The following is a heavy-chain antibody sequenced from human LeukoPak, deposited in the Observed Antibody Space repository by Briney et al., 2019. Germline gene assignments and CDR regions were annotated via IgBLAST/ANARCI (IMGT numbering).Heavy chain of an antibody. D-gene: IGHD4-11*01. CDR2: INPNSGGT. Sequence: ASVKVSCKASGYTFTGYYMHWVRQAPGQGLEWMGRINPNSGGTNYAQKFQGRVTMTRDTSISTAYMELSRLRSDDTAVYYCARIGQYYSIKGEDAFDIWGQGTVVTVSS. V-gene: IGHV1-2*06. CDR3: ARIGQYYSIKGEDAFDI. CDR1: GYTFTGYY. J-gene: IGHJ3*02.